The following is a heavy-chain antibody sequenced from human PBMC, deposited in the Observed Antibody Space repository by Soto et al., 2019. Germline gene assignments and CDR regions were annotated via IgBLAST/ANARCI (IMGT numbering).Heavy chain of an antibody. CDR2: ILSDGSRD. D-gene: IGHD4-17*01. CDR3: VREDDGGPNARDM. V-gene: IGHV3-33*01. J-gene: IGHJ3*02. Sequence: QMQLVESGGGVVQPGRSLRLSCAASGFTFRNYGMHWVRQAPGKGLEWVSLILSDGSRDYYRDSVKGRFTISRDNSRNSLYLEINSLRDDDTALYYCVREDDGGPNARDMWGQGTMVSVSS. CDR1: GFTFRNYG.